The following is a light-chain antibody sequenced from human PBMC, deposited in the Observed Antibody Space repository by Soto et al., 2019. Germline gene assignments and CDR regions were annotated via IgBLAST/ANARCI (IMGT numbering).Light chain of an antibody. CDR1: QSLLHNNGYNY. CDR3: MQALQSPLT. J-gene: IGKJ1*01. CDR2: LGS. V-gene: IGKV2-28*01. Sequence: DIVMTQSPLFLPVTPGEPASISCRSSQSLLHNNGYNYLDWYLQKPGQSPQLLIYLGSNRASGVPDRFSGSGSGTDFTLKISRVEAEDVGVYYCMQALQSPLTFGQGTKVDIK.